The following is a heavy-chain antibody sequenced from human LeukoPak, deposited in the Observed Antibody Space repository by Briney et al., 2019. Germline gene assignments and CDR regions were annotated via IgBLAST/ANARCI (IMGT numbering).Heavy chain of an antibody. D-gene: IGHD6-13*01. CDR1: GGSISSYY. CDR2: IYYSGST. CDR3: ARSVDSSSWYPHWFDP. V-gene: IGHV4-59*01. Sequence: SETLSLTCTVSGGSISSYYWSWIRQPPGKGLEWIGYIYYSGSTNYNPSLKSRVTISVDTSKNQLSLKLSSVTAADTAVYYCARSVDSSSWYPHWFDPWGQGTLVTVSS. J-gene: IGHJ5*02.